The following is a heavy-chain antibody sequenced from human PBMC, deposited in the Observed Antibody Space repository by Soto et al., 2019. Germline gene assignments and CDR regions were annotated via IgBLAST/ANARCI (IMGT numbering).Heavy chain of an antibody. Sequence: ASVKVSCKASGYTFTSYGISWVRQAPGQGLEWMGWISAYNGNTNYAQKLQGRVTMTTDTSTSTAYMELRSLRSDDTAVYYCARDEPGYSSGWPSEYYYYGMDVWGQGTTVTVS. D-gene: IGHD6-19*01. J-gene: IGHJ6*02. CDR3: ARDEPGYSSGWPSEYYYYGMDV. CDR1: GYTFTSYG. V-gene: IGHV1-18*04. CDR2: ISAYNGNT.